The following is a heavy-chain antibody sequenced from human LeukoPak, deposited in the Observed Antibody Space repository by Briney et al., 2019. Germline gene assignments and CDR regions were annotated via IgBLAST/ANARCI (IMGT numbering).Heavy chain of an antibody. CDR3: AKISLVYGDNDAFDI. V-gene: IGHV3-9*01. D-gene: IGHD4-17*01. CDR2: ISWNSGSI. Sequence: PGGSLRLSGAASGFTFSNEWMNWVRQAPGKGLEWGSGISWNSGSIGYADSVKGRFTISRDNAKNSLYLQMNSLRAEDTALYYCAKISLVYGDNDAFDIWGQGTMVTVSS. CDR1: GFTFSNEW. J-gene: IGHJ3*02.